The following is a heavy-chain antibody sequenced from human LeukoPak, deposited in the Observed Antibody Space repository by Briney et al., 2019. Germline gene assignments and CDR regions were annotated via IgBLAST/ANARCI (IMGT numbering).Heavy chain of an antibody. CDR3: AKDRDYSFGPIDY. Sequence: GGSLRFSCAASGFTFSSYAMSWVRQAPGKGLEWVSVISVSGGNTYYADSVKGRFTISRDNSKSTLFLQMNSLRAEDTATYYCAKDRDYSFGPIDYWGQGTPVTVSS. D-gene: IGHD5-18*01. V-gene: IGHV3-23*01. J-gene: IGHJ4*02. CDR1: GFTFSSYA. CDR2: ISVSGGNT.